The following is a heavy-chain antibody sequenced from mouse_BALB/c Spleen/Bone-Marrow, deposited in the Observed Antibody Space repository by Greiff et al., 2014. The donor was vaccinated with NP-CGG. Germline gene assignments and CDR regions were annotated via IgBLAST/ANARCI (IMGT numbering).Heavy chain of an antibody. V-gene: IGHV1-54*03. Sequence: QVQLQQPGAELVRPGTSVKVSCKASGYAFTNYLIEWVKQRPRQGLEWIGVINPGSGGTNYNEKFKGKATLTADKSSSTAYMQLSSLTSDDSAVYFCARRDGNYAWFAYWGQGTLVTVSA. CDR2: INPGSGGT. CDR1: GYAFTNYL. CDR3: ARRDGNYAWFAY. D-gene: IGHD2-1*01. J-gene: IGHJ3*01.